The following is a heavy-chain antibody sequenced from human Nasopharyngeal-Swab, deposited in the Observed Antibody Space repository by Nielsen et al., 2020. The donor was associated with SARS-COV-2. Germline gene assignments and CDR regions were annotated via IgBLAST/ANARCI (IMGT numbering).Heavy chain of an antibody. CDR2: ISGSGVST. CDR1: GFTFSTFA. Sequence: GGSLRLSFPASGFTFSTFAMSWVRQAPGKGLEWVSAISGSGVSTYYADSVKARFTISRDNSKNTLYLQMNSLRAEDTAVYYCAKDWISGGWYGDYDDYWGQGTLVTVSS. J-gene: IGHJ4*02. CDR3: AKDWISGGWYGDYDDY. V-gene: IGHV3-23*01. D-gene: IGHD6-19*01.